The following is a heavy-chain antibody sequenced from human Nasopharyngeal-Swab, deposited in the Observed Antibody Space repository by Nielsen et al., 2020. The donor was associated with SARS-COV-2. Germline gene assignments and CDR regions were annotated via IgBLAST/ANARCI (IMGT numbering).Heavy chain of an antibody. CDR3: AKEQYAGSSVDY. V-gene: IGHV3-11*04. J-gene: IGHJ4*02. CDR2: ISATGNTV. CDR1: GFTFSDYY. Sequence: GESLKISCAASGFTFSDYYMTWVRQAPGKGLDWVSYISATGNTVYYADSVKGRFTISRDNAKNSLYLQMNSLRAEDTAVYYCAKEQYAGSSVDYWGQGTLVTVSS. D-gene: IGHD1-26*01.